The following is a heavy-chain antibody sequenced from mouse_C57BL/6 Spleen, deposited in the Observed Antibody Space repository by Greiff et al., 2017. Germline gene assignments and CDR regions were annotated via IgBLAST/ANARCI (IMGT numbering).Heavy chain of an antibody. V-gene: IGHV1-82*01. D-gene: IGHD1-1*01. J-gene: IGHJ4*01. CDR1: GYAFSSSR. Sequence: VQLQQSGPELVKPGASVKISCKASGYAFSSSRMNWVKQRPGKGLEWIGRIYPGDGDTNYNGKFKGKATLTADKSSSTAYMQLSSLTSEDSAVNFCARRVSSHPYYAMDYWGQGTSVTGSS. CDR3: ARRVSSHPYYAMDY. CDR2: IYPGDGDT.